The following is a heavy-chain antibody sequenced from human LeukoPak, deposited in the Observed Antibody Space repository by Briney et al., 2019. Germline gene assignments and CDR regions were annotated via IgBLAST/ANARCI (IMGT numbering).Heavy chain of an antibody. CDR2: ISSSSSYI. V-gene: IGHV3-21*01. Sequence: PGGSLRLSCAASGFTFSSYSMNWVRQAPGRGLEWVSSISSSSSYIYYADSVKGRFTISRDNAKNSLYLQMNSLRAEDTAVYYCASKYSGSYYVGYWGQGTLVTVSS. CDR1: GFTFSSYS. CDR3: ASKYSGSYYVGY. D-gene: IGHD1-26*01. J-gene: IGHJ4*02.